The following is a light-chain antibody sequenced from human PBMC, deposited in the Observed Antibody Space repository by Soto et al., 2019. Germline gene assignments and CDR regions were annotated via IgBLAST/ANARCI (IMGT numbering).Light chain of an antibody. CDR1: QSARNNY. CDR3: QPSGTLPWT. J-gene: IGKJ1*01. Sequence: EIVLTQSPGTLPLSPGDRASLSCRASQSARNNYSSWYQQKPGQAPRLLMFTSNRATGVPDRFSGRGSGTDFTLTISGLEPEDFAVYYGQPSGTLPWTFGQGTKVEI. CDR2: TS. V-gene: IGKV3-20*01.